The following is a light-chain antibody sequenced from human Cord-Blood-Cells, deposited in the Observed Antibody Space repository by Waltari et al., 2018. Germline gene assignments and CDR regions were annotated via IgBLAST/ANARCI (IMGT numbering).Light chain of an antibody. CDR1: QSISRW. J-gene: IGKJ3*01. Sequence: IQMTQSPSTVSASVVDRVTITCRASQSISRWLAWYQQKPGKAPKLLIHKADSVQSGVPSRCSVSGSGTEFTLNIASLQLDDFATYYCQHYKSFSALFTFGPGTKVDIK. V-gene: IGKV1-5*03. CDR3: QHYKSFSALFT. CDR2: KAD.